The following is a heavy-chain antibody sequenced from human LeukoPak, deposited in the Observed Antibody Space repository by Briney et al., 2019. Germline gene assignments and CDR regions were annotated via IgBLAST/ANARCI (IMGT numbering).Heavy chain of an antibody. D-gene: IGHD2-2*01. Sequence: ASVKVSCKASGYTFTGYYMHWVRQAPGQGLEWMGWINPNSGGTNYAQKFQGRATMTRDTSISTAYMELSRLRSDDTAVYYCARRGYCSSTSCYDYWGQGTLVTVSS. CDR1: GYTFTGYY. CDR2: INPNSGGT. J-gene: IGHJ4*02. CDR3: ARRGYCSSTSCYDY. V-gene: IGHV1-2*02.